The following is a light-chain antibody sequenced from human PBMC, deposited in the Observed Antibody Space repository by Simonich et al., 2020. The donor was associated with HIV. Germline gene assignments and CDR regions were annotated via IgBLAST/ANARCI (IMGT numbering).Light chain of an antibody. Sequence: QSALTQPRSVSGSPGQSVTISCTGTSSDVGGYNYVSWYQQHPGKAPTLMIYDVSKRPSGVPDRCSGSKFGNTASLPISGLQAEDEAHYYCCSYAGSYIFVLFGGGTKLTVV. CDR1: SSDVGGYNY. CDR2: DVS. V-gene: IGLV2-11*01. J-gene: IGLJ3*02. CDR3: CSYAGSYIFVL.